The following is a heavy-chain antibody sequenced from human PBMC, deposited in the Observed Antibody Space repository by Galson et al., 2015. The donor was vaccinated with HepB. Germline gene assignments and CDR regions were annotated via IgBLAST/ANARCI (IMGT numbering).Heavy chain of an antibody. J-gene: IGHJ4*02. V-gene: IGHV4-38-2*02. D-gene: IGHD3-22*01. Sequence: TLSLTCTVSGYSISSGYYWGWIRQPPGKGLEWIGSIYHSGSTYYNPSLKSRVTISVDTSKNQFSLKLSSVTAADTAVYYCARGSVDYYDSSGYYYAYYFDYWGQGTLVTVSS. CDR3: ARGSVDYYDSSGYYYAYYFDY. CDR2: IYHSGST. CDR1: GYSISSGYY.